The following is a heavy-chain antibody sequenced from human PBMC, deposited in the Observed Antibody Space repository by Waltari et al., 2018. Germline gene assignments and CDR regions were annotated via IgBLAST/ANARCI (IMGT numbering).Heavy chain of an antibody. V-gene: IGHV4-39*01. J-gene: IGHJ4*02. CDR1: GDSISSTSYV. CDR3: ARKPIFSGAYYYFDF. D-gene: IGHD1-26*01. CDR2: IHYSGTT. Sequence: QLPLQESGPGLVRPSETLSLTCSVSGDSISSTSYVWGWVRQPPGKGLEWIASIHYSGTTHYDPSLQSRITISVDTSRNQLYLRLNSVAAADTAVYYCARKPIFSGAYYYFDFWGQGTLVTVSS.